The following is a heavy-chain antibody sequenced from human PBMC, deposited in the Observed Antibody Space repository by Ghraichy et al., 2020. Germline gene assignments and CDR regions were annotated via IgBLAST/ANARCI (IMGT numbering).Heavy chain of an antibody. D-gene: IGHD2-21*02. V-gene: IGHV4-59*01. CDR2: IYYSGST. CDR1: GDSISGYY. Sequence: SETLSLTCTVSGDSISGYYWSWIRQPPGKGLEWIGYIYYSGSTNYNPSLKSRVSISVDTSKNQFSLQLNSVTAADTAVYYCARDKAPYCGGDCYVFDIWGQGTMVTVSS. CDR3: ARDKAPYCGGDCYVFDI. J-gene: IGHJ3*02.